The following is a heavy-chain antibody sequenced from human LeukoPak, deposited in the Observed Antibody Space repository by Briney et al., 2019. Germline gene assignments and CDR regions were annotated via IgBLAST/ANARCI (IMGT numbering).Heavy chain of an antibody. CDR2: ISGSGGSA. CDR3: GREYASSGYCDS. V-gene: IGHV3-23*01. D-gene: IGHD3-22*01. CDR1: GFTFRSYA. Sequence: PGGSLILSCAASGFTFRSYAMSWVRQAPGKGLEWVSAISGSGGSAYYADSVKGRFTISRDNSKNTLYLQMNSLRAEDTAVYYCGREYASSGYCDSWGQGTLVTVSS. J-gene: IGHJ4*02.